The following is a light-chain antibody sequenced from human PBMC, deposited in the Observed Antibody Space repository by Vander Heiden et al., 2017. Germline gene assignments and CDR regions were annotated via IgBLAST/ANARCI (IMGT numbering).Light chain of an antibody. CDR3: QQYNSYSCT. CDR1: QSISSW. CDR2: DAS. J-gene: IGKJ1*01. V-gene: IGKV1-5*01. Sequence: DVKMTTSSSTLSASVGDRVTITCRASQSISSWLAWYQQKPGKAPKLLIYDASSLESGVPSRFSGSGSGTDFTLTISSLQPDDFATYYCQQYNSYSCTFGQGTKVEIK.